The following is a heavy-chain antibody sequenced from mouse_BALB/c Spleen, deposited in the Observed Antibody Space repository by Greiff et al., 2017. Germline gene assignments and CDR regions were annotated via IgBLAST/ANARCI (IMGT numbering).Heavy chain of an antibody. D-gene: IGHD2-1*01. CDR3: AGGNYGWFAY. CDR1: GYAFTNYL. Sequence: VKLMESGAELVRPGTSVKVSCKASGYAFTNYLIEWVKQRPGQGLEWIGVINPGSGGTNYNEKFKGKATLTADKSSSTAYMQLSSLTSDDSAVYFCAGGNYGWFAYWGQGTLVTVSA. J-gene: IGHJ3*01. V-gene: IGHV1-54*01. CDR2: INPGSGGT.